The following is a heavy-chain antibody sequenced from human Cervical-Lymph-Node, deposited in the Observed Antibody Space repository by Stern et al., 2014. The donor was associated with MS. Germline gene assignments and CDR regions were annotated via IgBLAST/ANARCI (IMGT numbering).Heavy chain of an antibody. D-gene: IGHD3-10*01. Sequence: QLVQSGGGLVQPRGSLRLSCAASGFTFSSHSMNWVRQAPGKGLERVSYISTRSTTIHYADSVKGRFTISRDNANNSLYLQMNTLRAEDTAVYYCASRITISHCYYGMDVWGQGTTVTVSS. CDR2: ISTRSTTI. V-gene: IGHV3-48*01. CDR3: ASRITISHCYYGMDV. J-gene: IGHJ6*02. CDR1: GFTFSSHS.